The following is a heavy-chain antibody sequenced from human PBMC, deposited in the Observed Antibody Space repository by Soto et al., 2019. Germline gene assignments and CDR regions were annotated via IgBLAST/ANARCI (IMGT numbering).Heavy chain of an antibody. CDR1: GYTFTSYA. V-gene: IGHV1-3*01. CDR3: AIGDTRTPYPIEY. CDR2: INAGNGNT. D-gene: IGHD1-7*01. J-gene: IGHJ4*02. Sequence: ASVKVSCKASGYTFTSYAMHWVRQAPGQRLEWMGWINAGNGNTKYSQKFQGRVTITRDTSASTAYMELSSLRSEDTAVYYCAIGDTRTPYPIEYWGPGILVTLFS.